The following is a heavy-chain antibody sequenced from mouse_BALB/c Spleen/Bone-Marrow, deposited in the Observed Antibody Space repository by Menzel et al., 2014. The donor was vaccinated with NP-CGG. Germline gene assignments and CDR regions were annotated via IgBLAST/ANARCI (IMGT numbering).Heavy chain of an antibody. CDR1: GYTFTSYW. J-gene: IGHJ4*01. CDR3: AKKGYGNSHYYAMDY. Sequence: VQLQQSGAELAKPGASVKMSCKASGYTFTSYWMYWIKQRPGQGLEWIGYINPSTGYAEYNQKFKDKATLAADKSSNTAYMQLSSLTSEDSAVYYCAKKGYGNSHYYAMDYWVQGTSVTVSS. D-gene: IGHD2-1*01. V-gene: IGHV1-7*01. CDR2: INPSTGYA.